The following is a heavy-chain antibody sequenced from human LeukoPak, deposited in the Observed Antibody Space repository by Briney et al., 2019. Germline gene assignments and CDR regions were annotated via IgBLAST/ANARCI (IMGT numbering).Heavy chain of an antibody. CDR2: ITYGGGST. J-gene: IGHJ6*02. CDR1: GFTFNNCA. D-gene: IGHD6-13*01. Sequence: GGSLRLSCAASGFTFNNCAMSWVRQAPGKGLEWVSTITYGGGSTYYADSVKGRFTISRDNSKNTLYLQMNSLRAEDTAVYYCAREPMAPAGVLDVWGQGTTVTVSS. V-gene: IGHV3-23*01. CDR3: AREPMAPAGVLDV.